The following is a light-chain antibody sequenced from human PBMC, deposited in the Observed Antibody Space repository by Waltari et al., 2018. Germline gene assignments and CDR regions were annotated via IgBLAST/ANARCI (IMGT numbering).Light chain of an antibody. J-gene: IGLJ3*02. CDR3: SSFTNSNTWL. V-gene: IGLV2-14*01. CDR1: TSDVGGYDY. Sequence: SALTQPASVSGSPGQSITISCTGTTSDVGGYDYVSWYQHHPGKPPKLMIYEVSNRPSGVSNRFSGSKSGNTASLTISGLQAEDEADYYCSSFTNSNTWLFGGGTKLTVL. CDR2: EVS.